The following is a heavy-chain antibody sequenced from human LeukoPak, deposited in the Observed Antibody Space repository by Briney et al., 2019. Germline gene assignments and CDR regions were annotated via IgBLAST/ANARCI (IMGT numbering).Heavy chain of an antibody. J-gene: IGHJ6*02. CDR2: ISSSSSYI. V-gene: IGHV3-21*01. CDR1: GFTFSSYS. Sequence: PGGSLRLSCAASGFTFSSYSMSWVRQAPGKGLEWVSSISSSSSYIYYADSVKGRFAISRDNAKNSLYLQMNSLRAEDTAVYYCARDLTYYGMDVWGQGTTVTVSS. D-gene: IGHD4/OR15-4a*01. CDR3: ARDLTYYGMDV.